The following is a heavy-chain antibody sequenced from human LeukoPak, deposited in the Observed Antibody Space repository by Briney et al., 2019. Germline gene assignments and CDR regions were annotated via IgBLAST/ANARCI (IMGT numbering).Heavy chain of an antibody. Sequence: GGSLRLSCTAPGFTFGDYAMHWVRQAPGKGLEWVAVISYDGSNKYYADSVKGRFTISRGNSKNTLYLQMNSLRAEDTAVYYCARDKDYDFWSGYLLPGDYWGQGTLVTVSS. J-gene: IGHJ4*02. CDR3: ARDKDYDFWSGYLLPGDY. CDR2: ISYDGSNK. V-gene: IGHV3-30-3*01. D-gene: IGHD3-3*01. CDR1: GFTFGDYA.